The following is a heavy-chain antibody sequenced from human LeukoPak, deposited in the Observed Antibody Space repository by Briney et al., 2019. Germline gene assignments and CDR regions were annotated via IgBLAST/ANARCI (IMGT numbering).Heavy chain of an antibody. CDR1: GGSISSGGYY. CDR2: IYTSGSA. Sequence: SETLSLTCTVSGGSISSGGYYWSWIRQPAGKTLEWIGHIYTSGSANYNPSLKSRVTISIDTSKSQFSLKMSYLTAADTAVYYCARERRNWAEENWFDPWGQGTLVTVSS. CDR3: ARERRNWAEENWFDP. J-gene: IGHJ5*02. V-gene: IGHV4-61*09. D-gene: IGHD7-27*01.